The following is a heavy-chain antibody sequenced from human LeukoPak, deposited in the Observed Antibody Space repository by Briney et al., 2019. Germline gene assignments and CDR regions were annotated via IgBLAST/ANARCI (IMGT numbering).Heavy chain of an antibody. CDR2: INTDGTTT. V-gene: IGHV3-74*01. CDR1: GITLSNYW. D-gene: IGHD1-26*01. Sequence: GGSLRLSCAASGITLSNYWIHWVRQAPGEGLVWVSRINTDGTTTTYADSVKGRFTISRDNAKNTVYLQMNSLRAEDTAVYYCAGELSGSKEYWGQGTLVTVSS. J-gene: IGHJ4*02. CDR3: AGELSGSKEY.